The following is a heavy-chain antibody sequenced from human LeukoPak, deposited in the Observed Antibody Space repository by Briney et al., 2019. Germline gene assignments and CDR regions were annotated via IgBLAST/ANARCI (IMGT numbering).Heavy chain of an antibody. J-gene: IGHJ4*02. CDR3: ARSTSSIDY. CDR2: IKQDGSEK. Sequence: GGSLRLSCTASGFTFSGAWMNWVRQAPGKGLEWVANIKQDGSEKYYVDSVKGRFTISRDNAKNSLYLQMNSLRDEDTAMYYCARSTSSIDYWGQGTLVTVSS. D-gene: IGHD6-6*01. CDR1: GFTFSGAW. V-gene: IGHV3-7*01.